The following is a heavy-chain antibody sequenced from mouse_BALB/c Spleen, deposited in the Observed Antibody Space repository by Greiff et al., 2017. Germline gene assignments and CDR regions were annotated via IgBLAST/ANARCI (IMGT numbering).Heavy chain of an antibody. D-gene: IGHD2-14*01. V-gene: IGHV1-66*01. J-gene: IGHJ2*01. CDR1: GYSFTSYY. Sequence: QVQLQQSGPELVKPGASVKISCKASGYSFTSYYIHWVKQRPGQGLEWIGWIFPGSGNTKYNEKFKGKATLTADTSSSTAYMQLSSLTSEDSAVYFSARSGRYDAYFDYWGQGTTRTVSS. CDR2: IFPGSGNT. CDR3: ARSGRYDAYFDY.